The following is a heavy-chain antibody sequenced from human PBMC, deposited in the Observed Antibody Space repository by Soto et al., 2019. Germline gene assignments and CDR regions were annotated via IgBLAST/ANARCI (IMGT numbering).Heavy chain of an antibody. D-gene: IGHD6-19*01. Sequence: GGSLRLSCAASGFTFSSYAMHWVRQAPGKGLEWVAVISYDGSNKYYADSVKGRFTISRDNSKNTLYLQMNSLRAEDTAVYYCARDPLDSGWYYFDYWGQGTLVTVSS. CDR1: GFTFSSYA. CDR3: ARDPLDSGWYYFDY. CDR2: ISYDGSNK. J-gene: IGHJ4*02. V-gene: IGHV3-30*04.